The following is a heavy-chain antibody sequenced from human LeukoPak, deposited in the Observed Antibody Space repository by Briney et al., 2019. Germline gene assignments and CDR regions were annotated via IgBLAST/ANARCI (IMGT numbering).Heavy chain of an antibody. Sequence: GASVKVSCKASGYTFTGYYMHWVRQAPGQGLEWMGWINPNSGGTNYAQKFQGRVIMTRDTSISTAYMELSSLRSDDTAMYYCARGSVVVAATPFDYWGQGTLVTVSS. V-gene: IGHV1-2*02. CDR1: GYTFTGYY. CDR2: INPNSGGT. D-gene: IGHD2-15*01. J-gene: IGHJ4*02. CDR3: ARGSVVVAATPFDY.